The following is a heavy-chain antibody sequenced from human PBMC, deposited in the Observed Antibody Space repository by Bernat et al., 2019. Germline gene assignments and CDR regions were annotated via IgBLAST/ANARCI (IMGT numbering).Heavy chain of an antibody. CDR3: AKVSDIVVVVAAIGWFDP. Sequence: VQLVESGGGLVQPGGSLRLSCAASGFTFSSYAMSWVRQAPGKGLEWVSAISGSGGSTYYADSVKGRFTISRDNSKNTLYLQMNSLRAEDTAVYYCAKVSDIVVVVAAIGWFDPWGQGTLVTVSS. D-gene: IGHD2-15*01. CDR2: ISGSGGST. V-gene: IGHV3-23*04. CDR1: GFTFSSYA. J-gene: IGHJ5*02.